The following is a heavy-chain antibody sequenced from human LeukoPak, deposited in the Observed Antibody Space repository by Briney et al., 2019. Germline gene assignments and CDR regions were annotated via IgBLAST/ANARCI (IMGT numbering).Heavy chain of an antibody. V-gene: IGHV3-7*01. CDR1: GFTFSSYW. D-gene: IGHD2-2*01. J-gene: IGHJ4*02. CDR3: ARDMGGDIVVVPAVSEYYFDY. Sequence: PGGSLRLSCAASGFTFSSYWMSWVRQAPGKGLEWAANIKQDGSEKYYVDSVKGRFTISRDNAKNSLYLQMNSLRAEDTAVYYCARDMGGDIVVVPAVSEYYFDYWGQGTLVTVSS. CDR2: IKQDGSEK.